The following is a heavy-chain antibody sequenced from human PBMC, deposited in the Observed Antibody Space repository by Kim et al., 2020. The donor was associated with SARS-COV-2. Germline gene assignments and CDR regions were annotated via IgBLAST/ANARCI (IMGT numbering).Heavy chain of an antibody. Sequence: SETLSLTCTVSGGSISSSSYYWGWIRQPPGKGLEWIGSIYYSGSTYYNPSLKSRVTISVDTSKNQFSLKLSSVTAADTAVYYCARQQITMVQGVIITTYYYYGMDVWGQGTTVTVSS. J-gene: IGHJ6*02. CDR2: IYYSGST. V-gene: IGHV4-39*01. CDR1: GGSISSSSYY. D-gene: IGHD3-10*01. CDR3: ARQQITMVQGVIITTYYYYGMDV.